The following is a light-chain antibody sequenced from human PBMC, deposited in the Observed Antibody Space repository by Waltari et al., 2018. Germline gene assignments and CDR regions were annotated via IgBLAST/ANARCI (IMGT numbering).Light chain of an antibody. CDR2: DVS. J-gene: IGLJ3*02. V-gene: IGLV2-23*02. CDR1: SSDIGRSVI. Sequence: QSALTQPAAVSGSPGQSVTISCTGASSDIGRSVIVSWYQQHPGNAPKLVISDVSKRPSGVSDRFSGSKSGDTASLTISGLQFEDEADYYCCSYAGNYVWVFGGGTRLTVL. CDR3: CSYAGNYVWV.